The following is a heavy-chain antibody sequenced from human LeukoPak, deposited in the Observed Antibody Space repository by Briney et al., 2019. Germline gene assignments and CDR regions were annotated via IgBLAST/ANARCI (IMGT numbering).Heavy chain of an antibody. CDR2: IYYSGSS. V-gene: IGHV4-39*01. D-gene: IGHD2-21*02. CDR1: GGSISTTTYY. Sequence: PSETLSLTCTVSGGSISTTTYYWGWIRQPPGKGLEWIGSIYYSGSSYYNPSLESRVTISVDTSKNQFSLKLNSVTAADTAVYHCARHGHHGDHDYWGQGTLVTVSS. CDR3: ARHGHHGDHDY. J-gene: IGHJ4*02.